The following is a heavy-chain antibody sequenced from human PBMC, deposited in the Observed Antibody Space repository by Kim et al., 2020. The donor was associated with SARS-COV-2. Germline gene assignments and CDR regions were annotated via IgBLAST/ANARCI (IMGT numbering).Heavy chain of an antibody. V-gene: IGHV3-66*01. CDR3: ARDLRRRIDNNWHIDAFDI. CDR2: IESDGNS. D-gene: IGHD1-20*01. J-gene: IGHJ3*02. CDR1: GFTVGSNH. Sequence: GGSLRLSCAGSGFTVGSNHMNWVRQAPGKGLEWVSGIESDGNSFYSDSVKDRFTISRDNSKNTLYLQMNSLRGDDTAVYYCARDLRRRIDNNWHIDAFDIWAQETGVTVSS.